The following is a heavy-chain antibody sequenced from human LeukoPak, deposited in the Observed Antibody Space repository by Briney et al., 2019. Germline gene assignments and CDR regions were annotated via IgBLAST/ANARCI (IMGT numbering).Heavy chain of an antibody. CDR2: IKSKTDGGTT. CDR1: GFTFSNAW. J-gene: IGHJ4*02. V-gene: IGHV3-15*01. D-gene: IGHD2-15*01. CDR3: TTCSGGSCYSREFDY. Sequence: GGSLRLSCAASGFTFSNAWMSWVRQAPGKGLEWVGRIKSKTDGGTTDYAAPVKGIFTISRDDSKNTLYLQMNSLKTEDTAVYYCTTCSGGSCYSREFDYWGQGTLVTVSS.